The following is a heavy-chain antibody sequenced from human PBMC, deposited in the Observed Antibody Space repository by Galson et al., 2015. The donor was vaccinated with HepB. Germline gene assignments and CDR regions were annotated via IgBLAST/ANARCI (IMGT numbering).Heavy chain of an antibody. CDR2: INHSGST. V-gene: IGHV4-34*01. CDR1: GGSFSGYY. CDR3: ARERPYCSGGSCSNFDY. J-gene: IGHJ4*02. D-gene: IGHD2-15*01. Sequence: ETLSLTCAVYGGSFSGYYWSWIRQPPGKGLEWIGEINHSGSTNYNPSLKSRVTILVDTSKNQFSLKLSSVTAADTAVYYCARERPYCSGGSCSNFDYWGQGTLVTVSS.